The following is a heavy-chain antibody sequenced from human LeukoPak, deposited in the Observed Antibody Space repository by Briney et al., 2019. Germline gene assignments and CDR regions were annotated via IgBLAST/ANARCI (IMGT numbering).Heavy chain of an antibody. CDR2: ISYDGSNK. Sequence: GRSLRLSCAASGFTFSSYAMHWVRQAPGKGLEWVAVISYDGSNKYYADSVKGRFTISRDNSMNTLYLQMNSLRAEDTAVYYCARSRGPYYYYYGMDVWGQGTTVTVSS. CDR3: ARSRGPYYYYYGMDV. J-gene: IGHJ6*02. V-gene: IGHV3-30-3*01. D-gene: IGHD2-15*01. CDR1: GFTFSSYA.